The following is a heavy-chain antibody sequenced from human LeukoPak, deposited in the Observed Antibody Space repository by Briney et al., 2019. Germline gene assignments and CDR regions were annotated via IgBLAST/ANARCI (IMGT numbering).Heavy chain of an antibody. CDR2: IYWDDDK. D-gene: IGHD3-9*01. J-gene: IGHJ5*02. CDR3: AHRDYDILTGYYKNHWFDP. V-gene: IGHV2-5*02. CDR1: GFSLSTSGVG. Sequence: SAPTLVKPTQTLTLTCTFSGFSLSTSGVGVGWIRQPPGKALEWLAVIYWDDDKRYSPSLKSRLTITKDTSKNQVVLTMTNMDPVDTATYYCAHRDYDILTGYYKNHWFDPWGHGTLVTVSS.